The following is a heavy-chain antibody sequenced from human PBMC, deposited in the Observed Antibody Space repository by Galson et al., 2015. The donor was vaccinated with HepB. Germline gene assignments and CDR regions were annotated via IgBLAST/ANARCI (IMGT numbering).Heavy chain of an antibody. D-gene: IGHD5-24*01. CDR2: TYYRSQWYR. V-gene: IGHV6-1*01. CDR3: ARGDGYSFDY. J-gene: IGHJ4*02. Sequence: CAISGDSVSSTTAAWNWLRQSPSRGLEWLGRTYYRSQWYREYAPSVRSRITVNPDTSRNQFSLQLISLTPEDTAVYYCARGDGYSFDYWAQGTLVTVSS. CDR1: GDSVSSTTAA.